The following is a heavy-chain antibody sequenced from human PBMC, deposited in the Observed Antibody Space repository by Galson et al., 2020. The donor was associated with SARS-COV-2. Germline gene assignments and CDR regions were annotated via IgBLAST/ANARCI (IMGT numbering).Heavy chain of an antibody. CDR2: ISDSGGNT. J-gene: IGHJ5*02. D-gene: IGHD1-26*01. CDR1: GFTFSSYD. Sequence: GGSLRLSCAGSGFTFSSYDMSWVRQAPGKGLEWVSAISDSGGNTYYADSVKGRFTISRDNSKNTLYLQMSSLRDEDTAVYYCAKRSIQWELLFWFDPCGQGTLVTVSS. CDR3: AKRSIQWELLFWFDP. V-gene: IGHV3-23*01.